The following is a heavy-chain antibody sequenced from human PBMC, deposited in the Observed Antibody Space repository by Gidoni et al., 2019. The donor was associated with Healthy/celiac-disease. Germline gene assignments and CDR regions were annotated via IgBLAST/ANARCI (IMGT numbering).Heavy chain of an antibody. CDR1: GDSVSSNSAA. J-gene: IGHJ5*02. Sequence: QVQLQQSGPGLVKPSQTLSLTCPISGDSVSSNSAAWNWIRQSPSRGLEWLGRTYYRSKWYNDYAVSVKSRITINPDTSKNQFSLQLNSVTPEDTAVYYCAREGSEYYDFWSGYYTGDWFDPWGQGTLVTVSS. V-gene: IGHV6-1*01. D-gene: IGHD3-3*01. CDR3: AREGSEYYDFWSGYYTGDWFDP. CDR2: TYYRSKWYN.